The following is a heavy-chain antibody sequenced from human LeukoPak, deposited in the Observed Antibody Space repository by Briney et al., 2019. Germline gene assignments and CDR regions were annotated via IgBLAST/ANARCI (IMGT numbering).Heavy chain of an antibody. Sequence: GGSLRLSCAASGFTFRDYEMNWVRQAPGKGLEWVSYISSSASTMHYADSVKGRFTISRDNARNSLSLQMNSLRVEDTAVYYCARVSYSSSYYFDYWGQGTLVTVSS. CDR3: ARVSYSSSYYFDY. CDR1: GFTFRDYE. D-gene: IGHD6-6*01. V-gene: IGHV3-48*03. J-gene: IGHJ4*02. CDR2: ISSSASTM.